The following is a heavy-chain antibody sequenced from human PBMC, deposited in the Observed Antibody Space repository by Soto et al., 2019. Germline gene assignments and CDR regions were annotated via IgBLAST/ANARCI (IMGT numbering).Heavy chain of an antibody. V-gene: IGHV1-3*05. J-gene: IGHJ4*02. CDR3: ARSIVVVTALDY. CDR1: GYTFTSYA. Sequence: QVQLVQSGAEEKKPGASVKVSCKASGYTFTSYAMHWVRQAPGQRLEWMGWINAGNGNTKNSQKFKGRVTITRDTSGTKAYMELSSLRSEDTAVYCCARSIVVVTALDYWGQGTLVTVSS. CDR2: INAGNGNT. D-gene: IGHD2-21*02.